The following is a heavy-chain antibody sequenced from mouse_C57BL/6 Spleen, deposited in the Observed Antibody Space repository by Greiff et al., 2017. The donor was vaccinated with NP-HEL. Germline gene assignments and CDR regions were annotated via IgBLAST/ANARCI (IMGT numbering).Heavy chain of an antibody. CDR1: GYTFTDYE. D-gene: IGHD2-3*01. CDR3: TRGGGWLLYFAY. CDR2: IDPETGGT. J-gene: IGHJ3*01. V-gene: IGHV1-15*01. Sequence: QVQLQQSGAELVRPGASVTLSCKASGYTFTDYEMHWVKQTPVHGLEWIGAIDPETGGTAYNQKFKGKAILTADKSSSTAYMELRSLTSEDSAVYYCTRGGGWLLYFAYWGQGTLVTVSA.